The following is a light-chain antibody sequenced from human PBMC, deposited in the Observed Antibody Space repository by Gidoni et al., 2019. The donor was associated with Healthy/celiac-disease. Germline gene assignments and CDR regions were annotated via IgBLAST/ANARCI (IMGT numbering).Light chain of an antibody. CDR1: QSISSY. J-gene: IGKJ3*01. CDR3: QQSYSTPRVT. V-gene: IGKV1-39*01. Sequence: DIEMNQSPSSLSASVGDRDTITCRSSQSISSYLNWYQQQPGKAPKLLIYAASSLQSGVPSRFCGSGSGTDFTLTISSLQPEDVATYYCQQSYSTPRVTFGPGTKVDIK. CDR2: AAS.